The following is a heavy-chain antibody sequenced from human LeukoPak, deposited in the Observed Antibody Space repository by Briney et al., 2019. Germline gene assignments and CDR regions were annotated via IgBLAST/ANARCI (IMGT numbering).Heavy chain of an antibody. J-gene: IGHJ3*02. V-gene: IGHV3-53*01. CDR2: IYSGGGGGSI. CDR3: AKDRRYGDTAMVLGAFDI. D-gene: IGHD5-18*01. Sequence: GGSLRLSCAASGFSVSDNYMNWVRQAPGKGLEWVSVIYSGGGGGSIYYADSVKGRFTISRDNSKNTLYLQMNSLRAEDTAVYYCAKDRRYGDTAMVLGAFDIWGQGTMVTVSS. CDR1: GFSVSDNY.